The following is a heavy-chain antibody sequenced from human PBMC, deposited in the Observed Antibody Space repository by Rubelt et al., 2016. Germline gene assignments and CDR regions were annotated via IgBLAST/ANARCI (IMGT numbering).Heavy chain of an antibody. V-gene: IGHV4-59*01. Sequence: QVKLQESGPGLVKPSETLSLTCTVSGGSISDYHWSWIRQPPGKGLEWIGYVHYTGSTNYNPSLESRVVISVETSKNQSSLGLSSVTAADTAVYYCARASSGSPRFGFDYWGQGTLVTVSS. CDR1: GGSISDYH. CDR2: VHYTGST. CDR3: ARASSGSPRFGFDY. D-gene: IGHD6-25*01. J-gene: IGHJ4*02.